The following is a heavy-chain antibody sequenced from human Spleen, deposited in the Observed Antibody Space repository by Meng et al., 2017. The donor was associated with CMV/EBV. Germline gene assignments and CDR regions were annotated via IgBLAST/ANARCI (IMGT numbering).Heavy chain of an antibody. CDR2: INPSGGST. CDR3: ARARGYSKEYFYYAIDV. V-gene: IGHV1-46*01. D-gene: IGHD4-11*01. Sequence: ASVKVSCKASGYTFTSYYMHWVRQAPGQGLEWMGIINPSGGSTSYAQKFQGRLTISTDESMNTAYLELRSLRSGDTARYYCARARGYSKEYFYYAIDVWGQGTTVTVSS. CDR1: GYTFTSYY. J-gene: IGHJ6*02.